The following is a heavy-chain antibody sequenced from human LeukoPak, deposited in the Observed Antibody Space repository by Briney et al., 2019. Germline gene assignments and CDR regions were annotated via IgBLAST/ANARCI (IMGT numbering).Heavy chain of an antibody. D-gene: IGHD3-10*01. CDR2: INAGNGNT. CDR1: GYTFTSYA. Sequence: RWASVKVSCKASGYTFTSYAMHWVRQAPGQRLEWMGWINAGNGNTKYSQKFQGRVTITRDTSASTAYMELSSLRSEDMAVYYCARDEITMVRGVTNGMDVWGKGTTVTVSS. J-gene: IGHJ6*04. CDR3: ARDEITMVRGVTNGMDV. V-gene: IGHV1-3*01.